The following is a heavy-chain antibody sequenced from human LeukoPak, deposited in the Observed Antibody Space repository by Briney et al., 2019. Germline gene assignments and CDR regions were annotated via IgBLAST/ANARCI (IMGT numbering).Heavy chain of an antibody. Sequence: SETLSLTCAVYGGSFSGYYWSWIRQPSGKGLEWSGEINHSGSTNYNPSLKSRVAISVDTSKNQFSLKLSSVTAADTAVYYCARGGWTYYYDSSGSKFDYWGQGTLVTVSS. D-gene: IGHD3-22*01. CDR1: GGSFSGYY. V-gene: IGHV4-34*01. CDR3: ARGGWTYYYDSSGSKFDY. J-gene: IGHJ4*02. CDR2: INHSGST.